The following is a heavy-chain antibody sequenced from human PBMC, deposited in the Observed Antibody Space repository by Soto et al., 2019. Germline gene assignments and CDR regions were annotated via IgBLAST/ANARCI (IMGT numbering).Heavy chain of an antibody. Sequence: CVSLRLSCAAAGVTFGNFWMHWVRQAPGKGLVWVSHINSDGSDSTHADSVKGRFTISRDNAKNTLYLQMNSLRAEDTAVYFGVRDDPGLGMDYWGLGTLVTVSS. CDR1: GVTFGNFW. V-gene: IGHV3-74*01. J-gene: IGHJ4*02. CDR3: VRDDPGLGMDY. CDR2: INSDGSDS. D-gene: IGHD1-26*01.